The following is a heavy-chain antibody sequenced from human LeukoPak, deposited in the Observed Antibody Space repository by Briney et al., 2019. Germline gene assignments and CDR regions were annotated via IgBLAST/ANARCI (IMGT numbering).Heavy chain of an antibody. CDR1: GDSVSSNSAA. J-gene: IGHJ4*02. Sequence: SQTLSLTCAISGDSVSSNSAAWNWIRQSPSRGLEWLGRTYYRSKWYNDYAVSVKSRITINPDTSKNQFSLQLNSVTPEDTAVYHCARGGYYYDSSGYFDFDYWGQGTLVTVSS. V-gene: IGHV6-1*01. CDR2: TYYRSKWYN. CDR3: ARGGYYYDSSGYFDFDY. D-gene: IGHD3-22*01.